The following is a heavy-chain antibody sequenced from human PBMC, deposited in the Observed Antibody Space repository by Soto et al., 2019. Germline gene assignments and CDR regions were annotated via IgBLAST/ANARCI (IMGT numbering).Heavy chain of an antibody. Sequence: QVQLVQSGAEVKKPGASVTVSCKASGYRFSDYYLHWVRQAPGQGPGWMGWMNPNSGDTKYAQKLKGRVTMTRDTSVRTAFMELNWLKSDDTAVYYCARESGGATATLDYYYFYMDVWGIGTTVTVSS. J-gene: IGHJ6*03. CDR1: GYRFSDYY. D-gene: IGHD5-12*01. CDR2: MNPNSGDT. CDR3: ARESGGATATLDYYYFYMDV. V-gene: IGHV1-2*02.